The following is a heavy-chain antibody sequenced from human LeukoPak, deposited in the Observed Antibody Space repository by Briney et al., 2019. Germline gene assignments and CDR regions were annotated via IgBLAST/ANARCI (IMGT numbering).Heavy chain of an antibody. Sequence: ASVKVSCKASGYTFTGYYMHWVRQAPGQGLEWMGWINPNSGGTNYAQKFQGRVTMTRDTSISTAYMELRRLRSDDTAVYYCARSPLYDFWSGYSYDAFDIWGQGTMVTVSS. V-gene: IGHV1-2*02. CDR3: ARSPLYDFWSGYSYDAFDI. J-gene: IGHJ3*02. D-gene: IGHD3-3*01. CDR1: GYTFTGYY. CDR2: INPNSGGT.